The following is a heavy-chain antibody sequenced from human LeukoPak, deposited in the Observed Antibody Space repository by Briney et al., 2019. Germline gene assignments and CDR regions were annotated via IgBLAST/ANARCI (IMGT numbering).Heavy chain of an antibody. CDR3: ARASGFRTKTIDY. CDR2: INHSGST. J-gene: IGHJ4*02. V-gene: IGHV4-34*01. D-gene: IGHD3/OR15-3a*01. Sequence: SETLSLTCAVYGGSFSGNYWSWLRQPPGKGLEWSGEINHSGSTNYNPSLKSRVTISVDTSKNQFSLKLSSVTAADTAVYYCARASGFRTKTIDYWGQGTLVTVSS. CDR1: GGSFSGNY.